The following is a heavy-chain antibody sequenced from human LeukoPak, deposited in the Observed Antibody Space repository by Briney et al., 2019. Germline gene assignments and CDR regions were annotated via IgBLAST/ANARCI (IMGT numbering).Heavy chain of an antibody. Sequence: GGSLRLSCAASGFTFSSYSMNWVRQAPGKGLEWVSSISSSSSYIYYADSVKGRFTISRDNAKHSLYLQMNSLSAEDTAVYYCARGGDGDYDPYYYGMDVWGQGTTVTVSS. CDR1: GFTFSSYS. J-gene: IGHJ6*02. CDR2: ISSSSSYI. V-gene: IGHV3-21*01. D-gene: IGHD4-17*01. CDR3: ARGGDGDYDPYYYGMDV.